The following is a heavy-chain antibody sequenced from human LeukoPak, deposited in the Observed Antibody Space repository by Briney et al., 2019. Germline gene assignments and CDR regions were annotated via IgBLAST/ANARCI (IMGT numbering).Heavy chain of an antibody. CDR3: ARDIAARWDYYYYGMDV. V-gene: IGHV3-66*01. D-gene: IGHD6-6*01. J-gene: IGHJ6*02. CDR1: GFTVSSNY. CDR2: IYSGGST. Sequence: PGGSLRLSCAASGFTVSSNYMSWVRQAPGKGLEWVSVIYSGGSTYYADSVKGRFTISRDNSKNTLYLQMNSLRAEDTAVYYCARDIAARWDYYYYGMDVWGQGTTVTVSS.